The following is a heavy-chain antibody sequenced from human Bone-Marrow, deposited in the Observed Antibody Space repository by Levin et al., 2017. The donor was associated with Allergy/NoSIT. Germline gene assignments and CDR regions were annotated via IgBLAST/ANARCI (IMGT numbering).Heavy chain of an antibody. CDR1: GFAFDGYA. D-gene: IGHD3-10*01. V-gene: IGHV3-30-3*01. J-gene: IGHJ5*02. Sequence: GGSLRLSCAASGFAFDGYAMHWVRQSPGRGLEWVADISYDGTNTYYADSVKGRFTLSRDNSKNRLYLKMSSLRVEDRGLYYCAREGQLGEHVGDPVDHWGQGTLVTVSS. CDR2: ISYDGTNT. CDR3: AREGQLGEHVGDPVDH.